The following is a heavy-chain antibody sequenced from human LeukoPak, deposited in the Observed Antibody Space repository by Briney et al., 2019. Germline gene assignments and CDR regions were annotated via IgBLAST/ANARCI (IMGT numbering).Heavy chain of an antibody. CDR2: IYYSGST. CDR3: ARHGGYSYGYGMDY. J-gene: IGHJ4*02. D-gene: IGHD5-18*01. V-gene: IGHV4-59*08. Sequence: SETLSLTCTVSGGSISSHYWSWIRQPPGKGLEWIGYIYYSGSTNYNPSLKSRVTISVDTSKNQFSLKLSSVTAADAAVYYCARHGGYSYGYGMDYWGQGTLVTVSS. CDR1: GGSISSHY.